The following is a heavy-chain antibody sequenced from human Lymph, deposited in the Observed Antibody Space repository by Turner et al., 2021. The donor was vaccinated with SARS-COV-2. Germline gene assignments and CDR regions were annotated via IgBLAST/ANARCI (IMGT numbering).Heavy chain of an antibody. CDR2: NTPILGIA. CDR3: ASAGGGRYFYFDY. D-gene: IGHD1-26*01. CDR1: GGTFSSHA. V-gene: IGHV1-69*10. J-gene: IGHJ4*02. Sequence: QVQLVQSGAEVKKPGSSVKVSCKASGGTFSSHAISWVRRAPGQGLDWMGGNTPILGIANYAQRFQGRVTITAEKSTSTAYMERSNLRSEDTAVYYCASAGGGRYFYFDYWGQGTLVTVSS.